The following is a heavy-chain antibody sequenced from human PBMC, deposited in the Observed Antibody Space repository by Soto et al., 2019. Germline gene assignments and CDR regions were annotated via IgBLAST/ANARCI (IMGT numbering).Heavy chain of an antibody. Sequence: QVQLQESGPGLVKPSQTLSLTCTVSGGSISSGGYYWSWIRQQPGKGLEWIGYSYYSGSTYYNPSLQSRVTKSVDPSKNQFSQKLSSVTAADTAVYYCARGQGYSGYERLFDYWGQGTLVTVSS. CDR2: SYYSGST. V-gene: IGHV4-31*03. CDR3: ARGQGYSGYERLFDY. D-gene: IGHD5-12*01. CDR1: GGSISSGGYY. J-gene: IGHJ4*02.